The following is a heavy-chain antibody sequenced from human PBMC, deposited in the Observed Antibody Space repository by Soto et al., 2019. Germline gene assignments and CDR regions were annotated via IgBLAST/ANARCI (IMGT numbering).Heavy chain of an antibody. CDR2: IFYTGST. CDR3: ARGFELQWEYYFDY. D-gene: IGHD1-7*01. V-gene: IGHV4-30-4*01. J-gene: IGHJ4*02. CDR1: GGTINSGDYF. Sequence: PSETLSLTCSVSGGTINSGDYFWSWIRQPPGKGLEWIGSIFYTGSTYYNPSLKSRVTISVDTSKNQFSLKLSSVTAADTAVYYCARGFELQWEYYFDYWGQGTLVTVSS.